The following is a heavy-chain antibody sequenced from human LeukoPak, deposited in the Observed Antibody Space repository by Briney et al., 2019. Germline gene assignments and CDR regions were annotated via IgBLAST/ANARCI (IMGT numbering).Heavy chain of an antibody. D-gene: IGHD6-19*01. V-gene: IGHV4-34*01. CDR1: GGSFSGYY. J-gene: IGHJ5*02. CDR2: INHSGST. CDR3: ARHVIAVAGTSDWFDP. Sequence: SETLSLTCVVYGGSFSGYYWSWIRQPPGKGLEWIGDINHSGSTNYNPSLKSRVTISVDTSKNQFSLKLSSVTAADTAVYYCARHVIAVAGTSDWFDPWGQGTLVTVSS.